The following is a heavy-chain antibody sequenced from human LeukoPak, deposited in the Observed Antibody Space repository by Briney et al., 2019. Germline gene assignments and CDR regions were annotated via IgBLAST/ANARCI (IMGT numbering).Heavy chain of an antibody. CDR3: AKSDIIVVSDAKGNWFDP. D-gene: IGHD2-2*01. CDR2: ISWNSGSI. CDR1: GFTFSSYG. J-gene: IGHJ5*02. Sequence: GGSLRLSCAASGFTFSSYGMSWVRQAPGKGLEWVSGISWNSGSIGYADSVKGRFTISRDNSKNTLYLQMNNLRTEDMAVYYCAKSDIIVVSDAKGNWFDPWGQGSLVTVSS. V-gene: IGHV3-23*01.